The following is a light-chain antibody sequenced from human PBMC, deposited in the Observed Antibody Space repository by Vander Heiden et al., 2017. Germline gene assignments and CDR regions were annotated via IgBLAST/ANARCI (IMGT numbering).Light chain of an antibody. CDR2: KAS. J-gene: IGKJ1*01. CDR3: QQYNSYST. CDR1: QSISSW. Sequence: DIQMTQSPLTLSASVGDRVTITCRASQSISSWLAWYQQKPGKAPKLLIYKASSLESGVPSRFSGSGSGTEFTLTISSLQPDDFATYYCQQYNSYSTFGQGTKVEIK. V-gene: IGKV1-5*03.